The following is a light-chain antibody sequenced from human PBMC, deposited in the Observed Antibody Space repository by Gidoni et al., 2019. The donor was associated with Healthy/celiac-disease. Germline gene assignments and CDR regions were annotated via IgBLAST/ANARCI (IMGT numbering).Light chain of an antibody. CDR1: QSISSW. CDR2: KAS. V-gene: IGKV1-5*03. CDR3: QQYNSYSPGST. J-gene: IGKJ2*01. Sequence: DIQMTQSPSTLSASVGGRVTITCRSSQSISSWLAWYLQKQGTAPKLLIYKASSLESGVPSRFSGSGSGTEFTLTISSLQPDDFATYYCQQYNSYSPGSTFGQGTKLEIK.